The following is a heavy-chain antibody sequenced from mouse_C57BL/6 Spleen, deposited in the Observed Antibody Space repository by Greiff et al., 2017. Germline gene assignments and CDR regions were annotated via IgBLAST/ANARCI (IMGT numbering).Heavy chain of an antibody. CDR2: IDPSDSYT. CDR3: ARYIITTVVARAMDY. D-gene: IGHD1-1*01. Sequence: QVQLQQPGAELVKPGASVKLSCKASGYTFTSYWMQWVKQRPGQGLEWIGEIDPSDSYTNYNQKFKGKATLTVDTSSSTANMQLSSLTSEDSAVYDCARYIITTVVARAMDYWGQGTSVTVSS. CDR1: GYTFTSYW. J-gene: IGHJ4*01. V-gene: IGHV1-50*01.